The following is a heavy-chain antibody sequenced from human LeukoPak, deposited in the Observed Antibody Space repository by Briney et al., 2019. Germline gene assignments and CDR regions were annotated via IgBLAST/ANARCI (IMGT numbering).Heavy chain of an antibody. CDR3: ARTFYDTLDSDAFDF. V-gene: IGHV1-2*02. CDR1: GYTFTGYY. Sequence: ASVKVSCKASGYTFTGYYMHWVRQAPGQGLEWMGWINSDSGGTNNAQTFQGRVTMTRDTSISTAYMELSRLRSDDTAVYYCARTFYDTLDSDAFDFWGQGTMVIVSS. CDR2: INSDSGGT. J-gene: IGHJ3*01. D-gene: IGHD2/OR15-2a*01.